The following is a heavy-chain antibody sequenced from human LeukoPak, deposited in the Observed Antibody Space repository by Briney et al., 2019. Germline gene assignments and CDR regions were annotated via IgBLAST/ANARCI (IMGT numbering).Heavy chain of an antibody. D-gene: IGHD6-6*01. CDR3: ARGFSLSEYGTYYFDY. V-gene: IGHV4-34*01. Sequence: SETLSLTCAVYGGSFSGYYWSWIRQPPGKELEWIGEINHSGSTNYNPSLKSRVTISVDTSKNQFSLKLSSVTAADTAVYYCARGFSLSEYGTYYFDYWGQGTLVTVSS. J-gene: IGHJ4*02. CDR1: GGSFSGYY. CDR2: INHSGST.